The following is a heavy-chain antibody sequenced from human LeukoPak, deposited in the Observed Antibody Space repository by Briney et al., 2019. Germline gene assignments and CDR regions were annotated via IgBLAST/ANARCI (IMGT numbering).Heavy chain of an antibody. CDR3: ARVGSGWLTFDY. D-gene: IGHD6-19*01. Sequence: GGSLRLSCAASGFTVSSNYMSWVRQAPGKGLEWVAVIYSGGSTYYADSVKGRFTISRDNSKNTLYLQMNSLRAEDTAVYYCARVGSGWLTFDYWGQGTLVTVSS. V-gene: IGHV3-53*01. CDR2: IYSGGST. J-gene: IGHJ4*02. CDR1: GFTVSSNY.